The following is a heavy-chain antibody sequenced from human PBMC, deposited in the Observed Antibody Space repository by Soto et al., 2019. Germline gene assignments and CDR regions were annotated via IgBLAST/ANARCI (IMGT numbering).Heavy chain of an antibody. D-gene: IGHD3-9*01. CDR3: ARGHYDILTGYGRTPNYYYYYGMDV. J-gene: IGHJ6*02. Sequence: GESLKISCAASGVTVSYNYMSWVRQAPGKGLEWVSVIYSGGSTFYADSVKGRFTISRDNAKNSLYLQMNSLRAEDTAVYYCARGHYDILTGYGRTPNYYYYYGMDVWGQGITVTVSS. V-gene: IGHV3-53*01. CDR1: GVTVSYNY. CDR2: IYSGGST.